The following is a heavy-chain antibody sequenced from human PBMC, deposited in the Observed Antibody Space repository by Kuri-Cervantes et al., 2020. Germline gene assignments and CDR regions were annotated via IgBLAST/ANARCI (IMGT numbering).Heavy chain of an antibody. D-gene: IGHD1-7*01. Sequence: LRLSCTVSGGSISSGGYYWSWIRQHPGKGLEWIGYIYYSGSTYYNPSLKSRVTISVDTSKNQFSLKLSSVTAADTAVYYCARGGGRYKWNYGGGWFDHWGQGTLVTVSS. CDR2: IYYSGST. J-gene: IGHJ5*02. CDR1: GGSISSGGYY. V-gene: IGHV4-31*03. CDR3: ARGGGRYKWNYGGGWFDH.